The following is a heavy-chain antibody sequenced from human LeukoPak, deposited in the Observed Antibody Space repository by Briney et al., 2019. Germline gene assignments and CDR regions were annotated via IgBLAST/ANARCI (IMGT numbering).Heavy chain of an antibody. CDR3: ARDLGHCSGGRCYSGDYYLDY. V-gene: IGHV3-21*01. CDR2: ISSSSSYT. D-gene: IGHD2-15*01. CDR1: GFTFSTYS. J-gene: IGHJ4*02. Sequence: GGSLRLSCAASGFTFSTYSMNWVRQAPGKGLEWVSSISSSSSYTYYADSVKGRFTISRDNAKNSLSLQMNSLRVEDTAVYYCARDLGHCSGGRCYSGDYYLDYWGQGTLVTVSS.